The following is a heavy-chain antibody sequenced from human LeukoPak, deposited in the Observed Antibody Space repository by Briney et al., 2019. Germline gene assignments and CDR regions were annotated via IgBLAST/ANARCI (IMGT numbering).Heavy chain of an antibody. D-gene: IGHD2-2*01. CDR1: GGSISSYY. V-gene: IGHV4-59*01. Sequence: ASECLSLTWPVSGGSISSYYWGWVRQPPGEGLGWIGFIFCSGSTNYNPSLKSRVSISVDTSKNQFSLKLSSVTAADTAVYYCARDRGYQPYYYDGMDVWGQGTTVTVSS. CDR3: ARDRGYQPYYYDGMDV. CDR2: IFCSGST. J-gene: IGHJ6*02.